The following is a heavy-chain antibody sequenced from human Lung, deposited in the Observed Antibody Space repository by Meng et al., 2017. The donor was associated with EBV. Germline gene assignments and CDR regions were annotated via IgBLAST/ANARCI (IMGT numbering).Heavy chain of an antibody. CDR2: INAGNGNT. CDR3: ARTGCSSSSCYDY. J-gene: IGHJ4*02. V-gene: IGHV1-3*01. Sequence: QAQLVQSGAEVKKPGASVKVSCKSSGYSFTTVAMDWVRQAPGQRLEWMGWINAGNGNTKYSEKFQSRVTITRDTAASTAYMELSSLRSEDTAVYYCARTGCSSSSCYDYWGQGTLVTVSS. D-gene: IGHD2-2*01. CDR1: GYSFTTVA.